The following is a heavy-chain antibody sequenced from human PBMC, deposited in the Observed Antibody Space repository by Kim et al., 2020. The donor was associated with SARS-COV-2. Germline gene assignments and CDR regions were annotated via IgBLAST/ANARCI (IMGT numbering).Heavy chain of an antibody. CDR3: ARGAPGH. J-gene: IGHJ4*02. D-gene: IGHD3-10*01. CDR1: GGSFSGFQ. V-gene: IGHV4-34*01. Sequence: SETLSLTCAVYGGSFSGFQWSWIRQTPGKGLEWIGEINDRGSTNYNPSLKSRVSISVDTTKKQFSLKVTSVTAAKTAVYYCARGAPGHWGQGTLLTFSS. CDR2: INDRGST.